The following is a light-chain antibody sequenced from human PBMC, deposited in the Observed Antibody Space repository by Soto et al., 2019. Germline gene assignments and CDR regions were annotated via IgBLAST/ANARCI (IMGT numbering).Light chain of an antibody. Sequence: QSALTQPPYASGSPRQSVTISCTGTSSDVGGYNYVSWYQQHPGKVPKLLIYEVTRRPSGVPDRFSGSKSGNTASLTVSALQAEDEAHYYCSSYAGNNVVIFGGGTKLTVL. CDR3: SSYAGNNVVI. V-gene: IGLV2-8*01. CDR2: EVT. CDR1: SSDVGGYNY. J-gene: IGLJ2*01.